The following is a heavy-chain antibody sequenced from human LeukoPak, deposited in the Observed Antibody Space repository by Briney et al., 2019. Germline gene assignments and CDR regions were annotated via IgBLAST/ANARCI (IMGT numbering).Heavy chain of an antibody. J-gene: IGHJ3*02. CDR3: ARVQGWYYYGSGSQRGSRDQDAFDI. D-gene: IGHD3-10*01. V-gene: IGHV3-30*02. CDR1: GFTFMNYG. CDR2: IRYDGSSE. Sequence: GGSLRLSCAASGFTFMNYGMHWVRQAPGKGLQWVAFIRYDGSSEWYRDSVKGRFTISRDNSKNTLYLQMNSLRAEDAAVYYCARVQGWYYYGSGSQRGSRDQDAFDIWGQGTMVTVSS.